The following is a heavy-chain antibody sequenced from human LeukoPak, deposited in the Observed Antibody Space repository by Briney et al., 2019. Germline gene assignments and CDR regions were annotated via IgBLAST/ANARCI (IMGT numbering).Heavy chain of an antibody. CDR3: AKAQGAWYYFDS. V-gene: IGHV3-23*03. CDR1: GFTVSSFA. J-gene: IGHJ4*02. CDR2: FTTGANYT. Sequence: GGSLRLSCAASGFTVSSFAMSWVRQAPGKGLEWVSVFTTGANYTYYADSGKGRFTMTRDNSKNTILLQLNNVRADDTAVYFCAKAQGAWYYFDSWGQGTLVTVSS. D-gene: IGHD6-13*01.